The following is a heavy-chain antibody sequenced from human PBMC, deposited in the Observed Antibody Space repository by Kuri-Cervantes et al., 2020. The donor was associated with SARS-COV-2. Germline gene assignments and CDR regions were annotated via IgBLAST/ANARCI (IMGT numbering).Heavy chain of an antibody. D-gene: IGHD1-26*01. V-gene: IGHV3-21*01. CDR3: ARDQSGSYYFGYFDY. J-gene: IGHJ4*02. CDR2: ISSSSSYI. Sequence: LSLTCAVYGGSFSSYSMSWVRQAPGKGLQWVSSISSSSSYIYYADSVKGRFTISRDNAKNSLYLQMNSLRAEDTAVYYCARDQSGSYYFGYFDYWGQGTLVTVSS. CDR1: GGSFSSYS.